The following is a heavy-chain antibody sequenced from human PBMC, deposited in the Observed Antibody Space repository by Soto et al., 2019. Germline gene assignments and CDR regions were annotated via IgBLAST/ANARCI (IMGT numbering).Heavy chain of an antibody. Sequence: TSETLSLTCTVSDDSIRSYYWSWIRQSPGKGLEWIGYIYHSGTTSYNPSLKSRVIISINTSKNQFSLKLNSVTAADTAVYYCAREDSRWFDPWGQGTLVTVSS. CDR3: AREDSRWFDP. V-gene: IGHV4-59*01. CDR2: IYHSGTT. CDR1: DDSIRSYY. J-gene: IGHJ5*02.